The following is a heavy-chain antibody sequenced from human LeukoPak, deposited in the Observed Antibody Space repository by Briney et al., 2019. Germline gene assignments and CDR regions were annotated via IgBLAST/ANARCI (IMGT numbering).Heavy chain of an antibody. CDR3: ARGPGRVAATATGSFDM. CDR1: GFTFSSYA. Sequence: GGSLRLSCAASGFTFSSYAMHWVRQAPGKGLEWVAVISYDAINKYYADSVQGRFTISRDYAKNSVYLQMNSLRAEDTAVYYCARGPGRVAATATGSFDMWGQGTVVTVSS. J-gene: IGHJ3*02. V-gene: IGHV3-30*04. D-gene: IGHD6-13*01. CDR2: ISYDAINK.